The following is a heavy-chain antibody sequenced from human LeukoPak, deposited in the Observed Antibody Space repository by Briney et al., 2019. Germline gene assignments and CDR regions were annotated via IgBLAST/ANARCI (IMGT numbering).Heavy chain of an antibody. CDR2: ISWNSGSI. CDR1: GFTFDDYA. D-gene: IGHD3-16*02. Sequence: AGGSLRLSCAASGFTFDDYAMHWVRQAPGKGLEWVSGISWNSGSIGYADSVKGRFTISRDNAKNSLYLQMNSLRAEDMALYYCAKGFIVGYGFDDAFDIWGQGTMVTVSS. J-gene: IGHJ3*02. CDR3: AKGFIVGYGFDDAFDI. V-gene: IGHV3-9*03.